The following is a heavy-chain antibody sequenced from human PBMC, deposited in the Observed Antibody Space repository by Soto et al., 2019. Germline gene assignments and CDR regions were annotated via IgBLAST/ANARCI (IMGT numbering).Heavy chain of an antibody. Sequence: GASVKVSCKASGYPFPSSDINWVRQATGQGLEWMGWMNPNSGNTGYAQKFQGRVTMTRNTSINTAYMELSSLRSEDTAVYYCATVSSGWTGFDYWGQGTLVTVSS. D-gene: IGHD6-19*01. CDR2: MNPNSGNT. CDR3: ATVSSGWTGFDY. CDR1: GYPFPSSD. J-gene: IGHJ4*02. V-gene: IGHV1-8*01.